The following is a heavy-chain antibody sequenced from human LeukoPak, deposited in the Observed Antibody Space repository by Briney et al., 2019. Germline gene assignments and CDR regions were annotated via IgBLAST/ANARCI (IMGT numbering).Heavy chain of an antibody. CDR3: ARDRSTTGSSWPNWFDP. D-gene: IGHD6-13*01. Sequence: KSGGSLRLSCAASGFTFSSYSMNWVRQAPGKGLEWVSSISSSSSYIYYADSVKGRFTISRDNAKNSLYLQMNSLRAEDTAVYYCARDRSTTGSSWPNWFDPWGQGTLVTVSS. CDR1: GFTFSSYS. CDR2: ISSSSSYI. V-gene: IGHV3-21*01. J-gene: IGHJ5*02.